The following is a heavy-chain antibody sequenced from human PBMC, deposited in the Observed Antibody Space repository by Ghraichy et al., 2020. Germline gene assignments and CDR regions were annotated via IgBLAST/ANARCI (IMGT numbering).Heavy chain of an antibody. CDR1: GFTFSSYA. D-gene: IGHD6-6*01. Sequence: GGSLRLSCAASGFTFSSYAMSWVRQAPGKGLEWVSAISGSGGSTYYADSVKGRFTISRDNSKNTLYLQMNSLRAEDTAVYYCAKALQQLVKPLYYYYYMDVWGKGTTVTVSS. V-gene: IGHV3-23*01. CDR3: AKALQQLVKPLYYYYYMDV. CDR2: ISGSGGST. J-gene: IGHJ6*03.